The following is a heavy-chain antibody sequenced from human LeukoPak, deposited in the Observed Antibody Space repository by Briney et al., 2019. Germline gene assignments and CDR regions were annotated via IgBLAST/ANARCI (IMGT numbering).Heavy chain of an antibody. D-gene: IGHD1-26*01. CDR3: ARDPVGGRPDY. CDR1: GFTFSDYA. V-gene: IGHV3-23*01. Sequence: PGGSLRLSCAASGFTFSDYAMSWVRQAPGKGLGWVAGISGSGGSTYYADSVKDRFTISRDNAKNTLYLQMNSLRAEDTAVYYCARDPVGGRPDYWGQGTLVTVSS. J-gene: IGHJ4*02. CDR2: ISGSGGST.